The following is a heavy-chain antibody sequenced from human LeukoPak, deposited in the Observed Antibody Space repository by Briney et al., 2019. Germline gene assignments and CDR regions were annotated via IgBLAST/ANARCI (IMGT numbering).Heavy chain of an antibody. CDR1: GFTFNTYS. Sequence: GGSLRPSCGAPGFTFNTYSMSWVRQAPGKGLEWVAFISSGSHYIYYADSVKGRFTISRDNTKNSLFLQMNSLRAEDTAVYYCARGSVGSGSHYGDYWGQGTLVTVAS. CDR3: ARGSVGSGSHYGDY. J-gene: IGHJ4*02. CDR2: ISSGSHYI. D-gene: IGHD3-10*01. V-gene: IGHV3-21*01.